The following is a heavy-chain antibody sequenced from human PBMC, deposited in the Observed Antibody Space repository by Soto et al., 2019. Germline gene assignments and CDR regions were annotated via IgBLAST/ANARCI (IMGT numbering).Heavy chain of an antibody. CDR2: SKGKTDGATI. J-gene: IGHJ6*02. Sequence: GSLRLSCVASNFTFNTSWMTWVRQAPGKGLEWVGRSKGKTDGATIDYAAPVKGRFTISRDDSKNTMYLQMDSLKTEDTGMYYCTTDPPEYHYYGKDVWGQGT. CDR3: TTDPPEYHYYGKDV. D-gene: IGHD6-6*01. CDR1: NFTFNTSW. V-gene: IGHV3-15*07.